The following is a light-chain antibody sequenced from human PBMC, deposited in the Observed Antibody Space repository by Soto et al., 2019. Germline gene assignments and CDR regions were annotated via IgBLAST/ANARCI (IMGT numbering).Light chain of an antibody. V-gene: IGKV3-15*01. J-gene: IGKJ2*01. CDR1: QSVSTK. Sequence: EIVMTQSPATLSVSPGERATLSCRASQSVSTKLAWYQQKPGRAPRLLMSGSSTRATGVPARFSGSGSGTELTLTISSLQSEDYAVYYCHQYDNWPQEHTFGQGTKVDIX. CDR3: HQYDNWPQEHT. CDR2: GSS.